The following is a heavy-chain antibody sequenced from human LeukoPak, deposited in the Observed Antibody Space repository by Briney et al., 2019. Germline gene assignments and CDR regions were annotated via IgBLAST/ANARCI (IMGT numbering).Heavy chain of an antibody. CDR1: GGSISSSSYY. CDR3: ARHMVSGWYVPSDY. V-gene: IGHV4-39*01. D-gene: IGHD6-19*01. J-gene: IGHJ4*02. Sequence: SETLSLTCTVSGGSISSSSYYWGWVRQPPGKGLEWIGSIYYSGSTYYNPSLKSRVTISVDTSKNQFSLKLSSVTAADTAVYYCARHMVSGWYVPSDYWGQGTLVTVSS. CDR2: IYYSGST.